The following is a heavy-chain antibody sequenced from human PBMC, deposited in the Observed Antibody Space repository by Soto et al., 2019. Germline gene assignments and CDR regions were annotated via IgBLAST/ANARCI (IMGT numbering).Heavy chain of an antibody. V-gene: IGHV4-59*01. CDR1: GGSISSYY. CDR3: ARGSKVVAVAGNWFDP. D-gene: IGHD6-19*01. J-gene: IGHJ5*02. CDR2: IYYSGST. Sequence: QVQLQESGPGLVKPSETLSLTCTVPGGSISSYYWSWIRQPPGKGLEWIGYIYYSGSTNYNPSLKSRVTISVDTSKNQCSLKLSSVTAEDTAVYYCARGSKVVAVAGNWFDPWGQGTLVTVSS.